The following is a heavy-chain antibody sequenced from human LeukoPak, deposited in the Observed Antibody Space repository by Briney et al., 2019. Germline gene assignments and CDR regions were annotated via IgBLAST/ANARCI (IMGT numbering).Heavy chain of an antibody. CDR3: ARGEDYGGKSRWFDP. V-gene: IGHV4-34*01. Sequence: SETLSLTCAVYGGSFSGYDWSWIRQPPGKGLEWIGEINHSGSTNYNPSLESRVTISVDTSKNQFSLKLSSLTAADTAVYYCARGEDYGGKSRWFDPWGQGTLVTVSS. D-gene: IGHD4-23*01. J-gene: IGHJ5*02. CDR2: INHSGST. CDR1: GGSFSGYD.